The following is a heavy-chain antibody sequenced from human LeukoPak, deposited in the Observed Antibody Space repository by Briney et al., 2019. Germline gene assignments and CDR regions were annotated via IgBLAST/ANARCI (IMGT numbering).Heavy chain of an antibody. V-gene: IGHV3-13*01. J-gene: IGHJ6*03. CDR1: GFTFAEYT. Sequence: PGGSLRLSCAASGFTFAEYTMHWVRQAPGKGLEWVSTIGTASDTYYPGSVEGRFTLSRDSAKNSLYLQMNSLTAGDTAVYYCARGPPRGKYYYMDVWGKGTTVTVSS. D-gene: IGHD1-1*01. CDR3: ARGPPRGKYYYMDV. CDR2: IGTASDT.